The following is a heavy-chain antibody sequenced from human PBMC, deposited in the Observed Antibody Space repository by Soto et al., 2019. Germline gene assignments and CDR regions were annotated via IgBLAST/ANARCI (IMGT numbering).Heavy chain of an antibody. J-gene: IGHJ6*02. D-gene: IGHD6-19*01. CDR1: GFTLSDYW. CDR2: ISVDGGDT. Sequence: GGSLRLSCAASGFTLSDYWMHWVRQVPGKGLLWVSRISVDGGDTTYADSAKGRFTISRDNAKNSLYLQMNSLRDEDTAVYYCARPDSSGWYYYYYGMDVWGQGTTVTVSS. V-gene: IGHV3-74*01. CDR3: ARPDSSGWYYYYYGMDV.